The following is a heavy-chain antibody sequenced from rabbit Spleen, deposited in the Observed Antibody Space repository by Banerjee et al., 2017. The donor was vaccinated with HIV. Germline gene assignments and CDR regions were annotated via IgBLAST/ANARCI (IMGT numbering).Heavy chain of an antibody. V-gene: IGHV1S45*01. D-gene: IGHD4-2*01. CDR3: ARGTFSSGGYAGVAYTFTRLDL. CDR1: GVSFSDKDV. J-gene: IGHJ3*01. CDR2: IYTSSSGST. Sequence: EQLEESGGGLVKPEGSLTLTCKASGVSFSDKDVMCWVRQAPGKGLEWIACIYTSSSGSTYYASWAKGRFTISKTSSTTVTLQMTSLTAADTATYFCARGTFSSGGYAGVAYTFTRLDLWGPGTLVTVS.